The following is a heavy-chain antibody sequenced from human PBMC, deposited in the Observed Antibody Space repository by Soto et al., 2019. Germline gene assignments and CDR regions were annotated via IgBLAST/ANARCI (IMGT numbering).Heavy chain of an antibody. CDR3: ARILYDFWSGYSIRWFDP. J-gene: IGHJ5*02. Sequence: QVTLKESGPVLVKPTETLTLTCTVSGFSLSNARMGVSWIRQPPGKALEWLAHIFSNDEKSYSTSLKSRLTIPKDTSKSQVVLTMPNMDPVDTATYYCARILYDFWSGYSIRWFDPWGQGTLVTVSS. CDR1: GFSLSNARMG. D-gene: IGHD3-3*01. CDR2: IFSNDEK. V-gene: IGHV2-26*01.